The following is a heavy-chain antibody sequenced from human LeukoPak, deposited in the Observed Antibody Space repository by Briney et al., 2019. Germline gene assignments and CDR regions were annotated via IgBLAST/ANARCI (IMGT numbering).Heavy chain of an antibody. CDR3: ARAVYDTSGYYIDY. D-gene: IGHD3-22*01. CDR1: GGSLSTYF. CDR2: IYASGGT. Sequence: PSETLSLTCTVSGGSLSTYFWTRIRQPAGKGLEWIGRIYASGGTTHTPSLKSRVTMSVDTSKSQFSLKLSSVTAADTAVYYCARAVYDTSGYYIDYWGQGTLVTVYS. J-gene: IGHJ4*02. V-gene: IGHV4-4*07.